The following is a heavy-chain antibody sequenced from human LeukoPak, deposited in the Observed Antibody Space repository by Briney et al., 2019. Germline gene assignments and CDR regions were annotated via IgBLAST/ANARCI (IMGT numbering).Heavy chain of an antibody. Sequence: SETLSLTCTVSGGSISSYYWSWIRQPPGKGLEWIGYIYYSGSTNYNPSLKSRVTISVDTSKNQFSLKLSSVTAADTAVYYCAREREPPIAAAGNELDYWGQGTLVTVSS. V-gene: IGHV4-59*12. CDR3: AREREPPIAAAGNELDY. CDR2: IYYSGST. D-gene: IGHD6-13*01. CDR1: GGSISSYY. J-gene: IGHJ4*02.